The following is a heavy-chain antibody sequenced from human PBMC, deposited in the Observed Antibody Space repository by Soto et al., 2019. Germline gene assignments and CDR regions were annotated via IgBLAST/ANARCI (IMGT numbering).Heavy chain of an antibody. Sequence: ASVKVSCKASGYTFTSYGIHWVRQAPGQRLEWMGWINAANGDTKYSPKFQGRVTITRDTSASTAYMELSSLRSEDTAVYYCVRRHVSATGIDWFDPWGQGTQVTVS. CDR3: VRRHVSATGIDWFDP. J-gene: IGHJ5*02. D-gene: IGHD6-13*01. V-gene: IGHV1-3*01. CDR1: GYTFTSYG. CDR2: INAANGDT.